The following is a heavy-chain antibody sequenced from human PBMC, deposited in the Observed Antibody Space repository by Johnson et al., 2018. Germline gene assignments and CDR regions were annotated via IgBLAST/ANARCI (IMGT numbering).Heavy chain of an antibody. V-gene: IGHV3-11*06. CDR3: ARHTRVPES. J-gene: IGHJ5*02. CDR2: ISPSSGDV. CDR1: GFTFIEDY. D-gene: IGHD1-14*01. Sequence: QVQLQESGGGLVKPGGSLRLSCVASGFTFIEDYMTWIRQTPGKGLECISYISPSSGDVKYADSVRGLFTVSRDNTKNSIFLHMTSLRAEDTAVYYCARHTRVPESWGQGTLVIVSS.